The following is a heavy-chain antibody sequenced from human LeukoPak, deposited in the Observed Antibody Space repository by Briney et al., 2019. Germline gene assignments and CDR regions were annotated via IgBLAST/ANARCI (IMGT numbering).Heavy chain of an antibody. D-gene: IGHD3-22*01. CDR3: AREGQDYDSSGYSYFYFYLDV. J-gene: IGHJ6*03. CDR2: IYTSGST. CDR1: GGSISSGSYY. Sequence: SQTLSLTCTVSGGSISSGSYYWSWIRQPAGKGLEWIGRIYTSGSTNYNPSLKSRVTISVDTSKNQFSLKLSSVTAADTAVYFCAREGQDYDSSGYSYFYFYLDVWGKGTTVTISS. V-gene: IGHV4-61*02.